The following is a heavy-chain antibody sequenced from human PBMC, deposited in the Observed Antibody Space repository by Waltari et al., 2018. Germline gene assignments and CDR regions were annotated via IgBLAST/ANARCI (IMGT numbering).Heavy chain of an antibody. Sequence: DVQVVESGGGLVQPGGSLRLSCTTSGVTFSVDGMDWIRQAPGKGLEWVSYISGSSSPIYYADFVKGRFTISRDNAKNSVYLEMSSLRSEDTAVYYCVRHRGGSYYWFFDVWGRGTLVSVSS. V-gene: IGHV3-48*01. CDR1: GVTFSVDG. CDR3: VRHRGGSYYWFFDV. CDR2: ISGSSSPI. D-gene: IGHD1-26*01. J-gene: IGHJ2*01.